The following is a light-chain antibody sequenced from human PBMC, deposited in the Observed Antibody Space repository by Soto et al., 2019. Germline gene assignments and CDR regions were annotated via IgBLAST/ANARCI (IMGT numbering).Light chain of an antibody. CDR1: SSDIGGNS. CDR2: DDN. Sequence: QSVLTQPPSVSAAPGQKVTISCSGSSSDIGGNSVSWYQQLPGTAPKLLIYDDNKRPSGIPDRFSGSKSGTSATLGITGFQTGDEADYYCSSYTGSSTSVFGSGTKVTVL. J-gene: IGLJ1*01. V-gene: IGLV1-51*01. CDR3: SSYTGSSTSV.